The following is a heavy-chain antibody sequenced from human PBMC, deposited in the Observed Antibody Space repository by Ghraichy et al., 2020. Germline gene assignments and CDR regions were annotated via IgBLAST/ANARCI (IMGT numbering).Heavy chain of an antibody. CDR1: GYTFTSYG. J-gene: IGHJ6*02. V-gene: IGHV1-18*04. D-gene: IGHD1-7*01. CDR3: ARGERMDNWNSVAYYYGMDV. Sequence: ASVKVSCKASGYTFTSYGISWVRQAPGQGLEWMGWISAYNGNTNYAQKLQGRVTMTTDTSTSTAYMELRSLRSDDTAVYYCARGERMDNWNSVAYYYGMDVWGQGTTVTVSS. CDR2: ISAYNGNT.